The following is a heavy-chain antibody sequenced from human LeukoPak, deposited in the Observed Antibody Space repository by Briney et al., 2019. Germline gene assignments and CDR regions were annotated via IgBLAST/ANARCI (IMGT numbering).Heavy chain of an antibody. CDR3: ARAERIKSSMVRGVIIEDY. CDR2: INPSGGST. CDR1: GYTFTSYF. Sequence: ASVKVSCKSYGYTFTSYFMHWVRQAPGQGLEWMGIINPSGGSTNYAQKFQGRVTMTRDTSTSTVYMELSSLRSEDTAVYYCARAERIKSSMVRGVIIEDYWGQGTLVTVSS. V-gene: IGHV1-46*01. J-gene: IGHJ4*02. D-gene: IGHD3-10*01.